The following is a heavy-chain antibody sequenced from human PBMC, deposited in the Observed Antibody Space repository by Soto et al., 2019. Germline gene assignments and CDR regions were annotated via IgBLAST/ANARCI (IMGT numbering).Heavy chain of an antibody. CDR2: IYYSGST. Sequence: SETLSLTCTVSGGSITSTTYYWGWIRQAPGKGLEWIGSIYYSGSTYDNPSLKSRVTMSADTSKNQFSLKLSSVTAADTAVYYCARLLYDRSGYYYFDYWGQGSLVT. D-gene: IGHD3-22*01. V-gene: IGHV4-39*01. CDR1: GGSITSTTYY. CDR3: ARLLYDRSGYYYFDY. J-gene: IGHJ4*02.